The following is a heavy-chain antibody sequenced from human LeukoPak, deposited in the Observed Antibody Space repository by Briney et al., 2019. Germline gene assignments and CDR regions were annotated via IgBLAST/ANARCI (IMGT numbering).Heavy chain of an antibody. CDR2: IYTSGST. CDR3: ARGWGNSGYEEFDP. D-gene: IGHD3-22*01. Sequence: SETLSLTCTVSGGSISSYYWSWIRQPAGKGLEWIGRIYTSGSTNYNPSLKSRVTMSVDTSKNQFSLKLSSVTAADTAVYYCARGWGNSGYEEFDPWGQGTLVTVSS. J-gene: IGHJ5*02. CDR1: GGSISSYY. V-gene: IGHV4-4*07.